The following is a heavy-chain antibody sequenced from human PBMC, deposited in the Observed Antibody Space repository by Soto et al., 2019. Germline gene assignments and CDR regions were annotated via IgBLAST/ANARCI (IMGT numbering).Heavy chain of an antibody. Sequence: QVQLQESGPGLVKPSQTLSLTCTVSGGSISSGDYYWSLIRQPPGKGLEWIGYIYYSGSTYYNPSLKSRVTRSVDTSKNQFSLKLCSVTAEDTAVYYCARVWSGYPSYGMDVWGQGTTVTVSS. CDR1: GGSISSGDYY. D-gene: IGHD3-3*01. CDR2: IYYSGST. V-gene: IGHV4-30-4*01. CDR3: ARVWSGYPSYGMDV. J-gene: IGHJ6*02.